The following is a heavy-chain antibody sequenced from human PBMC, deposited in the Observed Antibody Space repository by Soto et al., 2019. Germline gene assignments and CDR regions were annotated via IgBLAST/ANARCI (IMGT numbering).Heavy chain of an antibody. D-gene: IGHD3-22*01. J-gene: IGHJ6*02. Sequence: SETLSLTCTVSGGSISSYYWSWIRQPPGKGLEWIGYIYYSGSTNYNPSLKSRVTISVDTSKNQFSLKLSSVTAADTAVYYCATLYHYDSSGYAGMDVWGQGTTVTVS. V-gene: IGHV4-59*01. CDR3: ATLYHYDSSGYAGMDV. CDR1: GGSISSYY. CDR2: IYYSGST.